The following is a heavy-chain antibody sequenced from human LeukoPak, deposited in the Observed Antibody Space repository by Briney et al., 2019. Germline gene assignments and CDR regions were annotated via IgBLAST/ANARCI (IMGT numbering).Heavy chain of an antibody. Sequence: ASVKVSCKASGYTFTDYHIHWVRQAPGQGPEWMGWIHPNIGGRNYAQKFEGRVTMSRDTSISTVYMELSSLRSDDTAVYYCARVWHYYGSGSYCLDYWGQGTLVTVSS. D-gene: IGHD3-10*01. CDR1: GYTFTDYH. V-gene: IGHV1-2*02. CDR3: ARVWHYYGSGSYCLDY. CDR2: IHPNIGGR. J-gene: IGHJ4*02.